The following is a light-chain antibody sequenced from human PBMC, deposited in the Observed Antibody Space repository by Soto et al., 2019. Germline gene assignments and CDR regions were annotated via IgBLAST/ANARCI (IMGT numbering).Light chain of an antibody. CDR3: QQLYTDPRP. CDR2: WAS. J-gene: IGKJ1*01. Sequence: DIVLTQSPDSLAVSLGERATINCKSSQNILRTSDNRNNLVWYQQKPGQPPKVLLYWASTRESGVPDRFSGRGSRTDFALTISSLEAEDLAVYYCQQLYTDPRPFAQGTKVEIK. CDR1: QNILRTSDNRNN. V-gene: IGKV4-1*01.